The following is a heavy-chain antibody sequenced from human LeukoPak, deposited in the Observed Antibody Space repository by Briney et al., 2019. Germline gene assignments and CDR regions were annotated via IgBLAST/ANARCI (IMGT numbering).Heavy chain of an antibody. CDR2: IQYDGSNQ. CDR3: AKDPDCTSGVCYTFFDY. Sequence: GGSLRLSCTASGFTFSSYGMHWVRQAPGKGLEWVAYIQYDGSNQQYADSVKGRFSISRDRSKNIPYLQMNSLRAEDTAVYYCAKDPDCTSGVCYTFFDYWGQGTLVTVSS. CDR1: GFTFSSYG. D-gene: IGHD2-8*01. J-gene: IGHJ4*02. V-gene: IGHV3-30*02.